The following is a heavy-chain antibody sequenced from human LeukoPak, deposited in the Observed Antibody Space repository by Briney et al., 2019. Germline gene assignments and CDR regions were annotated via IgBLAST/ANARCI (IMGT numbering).Heavy chain of an antibody. CDR2: ISGDGGST. V-gene: IGHV3-43*02. J-gene: IGHJ4*02. D-gene: IGHD6-13*01. CDR3: AKDTPIAAAGTITTLPLGY. CDR1: GFTFDDYA. Sequence: GGSLRLSCAASGFTFDDYAMHWVRQAPGKGLEWVSLISGDGGSTYYADSVKGRFTISRDNSKNTLYLQMNSLRAEDTAVYYCAKDTPIAAAGTITTLPLGYWGQGTLVTVSS.